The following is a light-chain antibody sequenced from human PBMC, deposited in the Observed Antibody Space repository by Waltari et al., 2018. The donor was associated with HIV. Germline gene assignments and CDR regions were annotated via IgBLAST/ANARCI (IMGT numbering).Light chain of an antibody. CDR3: AAWDDSLSGWV. CDR2: RNN. V-gene: IGLV1-47*01. Sequence: QSVLTQPPSASGTPGQRVNISCSGSSSNIGSNYVSWYQPLPGTAPKLLIYRNNQRPSGVPDRFSGSKSGTSASLAISGLRSEDEADYYCAAWDDSLSGWVFGGGTKLTVL. J-gene: IGLJ3*02. CDR1: SSNIGSNY.